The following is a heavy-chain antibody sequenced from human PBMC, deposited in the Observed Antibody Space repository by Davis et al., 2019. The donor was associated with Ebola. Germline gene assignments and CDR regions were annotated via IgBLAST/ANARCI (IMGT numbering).Heavy chain of an antibody. CDR1: GGSFSDYS. CDR2: IDHKGKT. Sequence: PSETLSLTCALYGGSFSDYSWSLIRQSPGKGLEWIGEIDHKGKTYYNPSLKSRVTISVDKSKNQFSVNLRSVTAADTAVYFCARGGSREWYFDLWGRGTLVTVSS. J-gene: IGHJ2*01. V-gene: IGHV4-34*01. CDR3: ARGGSREWYFDL. D-gene: IGHD2-15*01.